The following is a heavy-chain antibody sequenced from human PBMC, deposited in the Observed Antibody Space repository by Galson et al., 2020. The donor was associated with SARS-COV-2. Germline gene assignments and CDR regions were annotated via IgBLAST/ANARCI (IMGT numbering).Heavy chain of an antibody. V-gene: IGHV1-69*13. CDR3: ARNYYDSSGYYLFDY. D-gene: IGHD3-22*01. J-gene: IGHJ4*02. Sequence: SLKVSCKASGGTFISYAISWVRQAPGQGLEWMGGIIPIFGTANYAQKFQGRVTITADESTSTAYMELSSLRSDDTAVYYCARNYYDSSGYYLFDYWGQGTLVTVSS. CDR1: GGTFISYA. CDR2: IIPIFGTA.